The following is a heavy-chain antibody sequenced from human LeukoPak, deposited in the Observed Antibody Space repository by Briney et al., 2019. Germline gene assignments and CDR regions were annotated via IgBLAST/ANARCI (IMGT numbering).Heavy chain of an antibody. CDR1: GFTFSSYW. V-gene: IGHV3-74*01. CDR2: INTDGTTT. CDR3: ARVGCVWSAVDS. Sequence: GGSLRLPCAASGFTFSSYWMLWVRQAPGMGLVWVSRINTDGTTTAYADSVKGRFTISRDNAKNTLYLQMNSLRAEDTAVYYCARVGCVWSAVDSWGQGILVTVSS. J-gene: IGHJ4*02. D-gene: IGHD6-19*01.